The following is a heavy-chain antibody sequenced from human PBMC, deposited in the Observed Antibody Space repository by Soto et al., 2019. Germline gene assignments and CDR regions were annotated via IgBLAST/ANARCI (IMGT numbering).Heavy chain of an antibody. CDR3: TTSIFGVGTGH. CDR2: IRSNADGGTT. CDR1: GFTFSNAW. D-gene: IGHD3-3*01. V-gene: IGHV3-15*07. J-gene: IGHJ4*02. Sequence: VQLVESGGGLVKPGGSLRLSCAASGFTFSNAWMNWVRQAPGKGLEWVGRIRSNADGGTTDYAAPVKGRFTFSRDDSENTLFLQMNSVKTEDTAVYYCTTSIFGVGTGHWGQGTLVTVSS.